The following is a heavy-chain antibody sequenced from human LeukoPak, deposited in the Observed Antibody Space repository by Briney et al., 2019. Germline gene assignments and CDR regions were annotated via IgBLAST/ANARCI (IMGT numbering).Heavy chain of an antibody. D-gene: IGHD1-26*01. Sequence: PSETLSLTCTVSGGSISSSSYYWGWIRQPPGKGLEWIGSIYYSGSTYYNPSLKSRVTISVDTSKNQFSLKLSSVTAADTAVYYCARVAVGATQFDYWGQGTLVTVSS. CDR2: IYYSGST. J-gene: IGHJ4*02. CDR1: GGSISSSSYY. CDR3: ARVAVGATQFDY. V-gene: IGHV4-39*07.